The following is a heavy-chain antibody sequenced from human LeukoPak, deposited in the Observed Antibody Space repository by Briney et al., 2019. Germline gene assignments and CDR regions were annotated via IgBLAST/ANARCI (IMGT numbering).Heavy chain of an antibody. CDR1: GLTFSGSA. Sequence: GGSLRLSCAASGLTFSGSAMHWVRQASGEGLEWVGRIRSKANSYATAYAASVKGRLTISRDDSKNTAYLQMNSLKTEDTAVYYCTRRHSTGSFDYWGQGTLVTVSS. CDR3: TRRHSTGSFDY. CDR2: IRSKANSYAT. J-gene: IGHJ4*02. D-gene: IGHD4-17*01. V-gene: IGHV3-73*01.